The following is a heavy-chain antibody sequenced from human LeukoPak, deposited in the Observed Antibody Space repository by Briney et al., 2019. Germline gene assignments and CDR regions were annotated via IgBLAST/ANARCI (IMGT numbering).Heavy chain of an antibody. CDR2: IYYSGST. Sequence: SETLSLTCTVSGGAISTYYWSWIRQPPGKGLEWIGHIYYSGSTNYNPSLKSRVTISVDTSKNQFSLKLSSVTAADTAVYYCARDRYYDFWSGYLNWFDPWGQGTLVTVSS. V-gene: IGHV4-59*12. CDR1: GGAISTYY. CDR3: ARDRYYDFWSGYLNWFDP. D-gene: IGHD3-3*01. J-gene: IGHJ5*02.